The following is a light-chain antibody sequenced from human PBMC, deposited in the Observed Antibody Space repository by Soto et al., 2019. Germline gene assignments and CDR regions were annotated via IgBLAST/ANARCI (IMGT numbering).Light chain of an antibody. CDR3: QHFYTHPPT. CDR2: GAS. V-gene: IGKV1-8*01. Sequence: AIRMTQSPSSFSASTGDRVTISCRASQDIGTSLAWYQQKPGKAPKLLISGASTLQIGVPSRFSGRGSGTDFTLTINSLQSEDFATYLCQHFYTHPPTFGQGTKVE. J-gene: IGKJ1*01. CDR1: QDIGTS.